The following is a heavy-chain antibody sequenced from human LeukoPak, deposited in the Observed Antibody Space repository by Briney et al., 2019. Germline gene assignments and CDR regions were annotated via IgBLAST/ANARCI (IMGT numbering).Heavy chain of an antibody. CDR3: ARAGYYYDSSGYSDFDY. CDR2: INPNSGGT. Sequence: GASVKVSCKASGYTFTGYYMHWVRQAPGKGLEWVGWINPNSGGTNYAQKFQGRVTMTRDTSISTAYMELSRLRSDDTAVYYCARAGYYYDSSGYSDFDYWGQGTPVTVSS. V-gene: IGHV1-2*02. CDR1: GYTFTGYY. D-gene: IGHD3-22*01. J-gene: IGHJ4*02.